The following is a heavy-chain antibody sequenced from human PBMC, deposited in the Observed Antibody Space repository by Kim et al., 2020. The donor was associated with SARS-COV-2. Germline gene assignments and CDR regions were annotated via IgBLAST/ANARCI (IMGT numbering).Heavy chain of an antibody. CDR3: ATGGSNGWYEIDY. CDR2: IHHSGST. Sequence: SETLSLICAVSNGSISNSRWWTWVRQPPGKGLEWIGEIHHSGSTNYNPSLKSRVTVSLDKSKNHFSLNLGSVTAADTAVYFCATGGSNGWYEIDYWGQGTLVTVAS. D-gene: IGHD6-19*01. CDR1: NGSISNSRW. J-gene: IGHJ4*02. V-gene: IGHV4-4*02.